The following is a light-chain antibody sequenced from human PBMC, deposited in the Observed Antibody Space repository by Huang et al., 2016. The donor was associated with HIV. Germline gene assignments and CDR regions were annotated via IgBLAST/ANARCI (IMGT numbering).Light chain of an antibody. CDR1: QSVSTN. CDR3: QQYNNWLALT. Sequence: EIVMTQSPATLSVSPGERATLSCRASQSVSTNLAWYQQKPGQAPRLLIYDASTRATCIPARFSGSGSGTDFTLTISSLQSEDFAVYYCQQYNNWLALTFGGGTKVEIK. V-gene: IGKV3D-15*01. J-gene: IGKJ4*01. CDR2: DAS.